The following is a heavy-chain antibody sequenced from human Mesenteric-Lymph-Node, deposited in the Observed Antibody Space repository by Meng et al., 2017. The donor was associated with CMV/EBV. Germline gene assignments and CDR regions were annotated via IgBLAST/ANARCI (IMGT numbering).Heavy chain of an antibody. CDR3: AKDSGYSGYDQPEPFDY. J-gene: IGHJ4*02. CDR1: GLFSSDA. D-gene: IGHD5-12*01. V-gene: IGHV1-69*01. CDR2: IIPVFGTA. Sequence: GLFSSDAITWVRQAPGQGLEWMGGIIPVFGTANYAQKFQGRVTITADESTSTAYMELSSLRSEDTAVYYCAKDSGYSGYDQPEPFDYWGQGTLVTVSS.